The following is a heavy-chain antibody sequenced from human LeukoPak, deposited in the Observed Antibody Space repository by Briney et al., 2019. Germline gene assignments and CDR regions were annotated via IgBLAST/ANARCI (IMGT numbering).Heavy chain of an antibody. J-gene: IGHJ6*02. V-gene: IGHV4-30-4*01. D-gene: IGHD1-1*01. CDR3: ARDFNWNYDYYYGMDV. CDR1: GGSISSGDYY. CDR2: IYYSGST. Sequence: SGTLSLTCTVSGGSISSGDYYWSWIRQPPGKGLEWIGYIYYSGSTYYNPSLKSRVTISVDTSKNQFSLKLSSVTAADTAVYYCARDFNWNYDYYYGMDVWGQGTTVTVSS.